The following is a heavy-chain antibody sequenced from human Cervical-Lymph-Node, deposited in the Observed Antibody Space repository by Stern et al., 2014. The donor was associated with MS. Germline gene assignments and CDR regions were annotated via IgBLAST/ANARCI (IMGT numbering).Heavy chain of an antibody. J-gene: IGHJ4*02. CDR2: IYPGDPDT. D-gene: IGHD6-19*01. CDR1: GYSFTNYW. V-gene: IGHV5-51*01. Sequence: EVQLVQSGADVKKPGESLKISCKGSGYSFTNYWIGWVRQMPGKGLEWMGIIYPGDPDTRYSPSFQGQVTISADKSIRTASLQWSSLKASDTAMYYCARHCAKREQCAFDYWGQGTLVTVSS. CDR3: ARHCAKREQCAFDY.